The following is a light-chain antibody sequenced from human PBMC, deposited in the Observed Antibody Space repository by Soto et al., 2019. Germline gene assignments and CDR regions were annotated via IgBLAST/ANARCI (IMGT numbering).Light chain of an antibody. V-gene: IGKV1-27*01. Sequence: DIQLAQSPSTLSASVGDRVTITCRASQSISIWLAWYQQKPGKAPKVLIYAASTLQSGVPSRFSGSGSGTDFTLTISSLQPEDVATYYCQKYNSAPKTFGQGTKVDIK. CDR1: QSISIW. J-gene: IGKJ1*01. CDR3: QKYNSAPKT. CDR2: AAS.